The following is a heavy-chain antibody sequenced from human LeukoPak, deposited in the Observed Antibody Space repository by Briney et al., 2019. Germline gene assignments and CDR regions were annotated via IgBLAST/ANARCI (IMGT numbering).Heavy chain of an antibody. CDR1: GFTVRSDY. CDR3: ARDPGGDHA. V-gene: IGHV3-53*01. D-gene: IGHD3-16*01. Sequence: GGSLRLSCAASGFTVRSDYMSWVRQAPGKGLAWVSGMYSGGSTYYADSVKGRFTISRDNSKNTLYLQMNTLRAEDTAVYYCARDPGGDHAGGQGTLVTVSS. J-gene: IGHJ4*02. CDR2: MYSGGST.